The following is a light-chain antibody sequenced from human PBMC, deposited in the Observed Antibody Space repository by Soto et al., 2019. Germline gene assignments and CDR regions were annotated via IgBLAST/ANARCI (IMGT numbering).Light chain of an antibody. CDR2: RAS. J-gene: IGKJ2*01. V-gene: IGKV1-5*03. CDR3: QQYKSFPYT. Sequence: DLQMTQSPSTLSASVGDRVTITCRASQSISTWLAWYQQKPGKAPNLLIYRASSLESGVPSRFSGSGSGTEFSLTISSLQPDDFATYYCQQYKSFPYTFGQGTKLEIK. CDR1: QSISTW.